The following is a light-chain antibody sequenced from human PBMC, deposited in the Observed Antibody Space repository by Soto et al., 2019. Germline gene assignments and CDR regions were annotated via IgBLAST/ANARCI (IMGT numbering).Light chain of an antibody. CDR1: QSVTSN. Sequence: EIVMTQSPATLSVSPGERVTFSCRASQSVTSNLAWYQHKPGQAPRLLVYSASAGATGTPARFSGSGSGTDFTLTISSLEPEDFAVYYRQQRSDRVTFGGGTKVDIK. J-gene: IGKJ4*01. CDR3: QQRSDRVT. CDR2: SAS. V-gene: IGKV3-11*01.